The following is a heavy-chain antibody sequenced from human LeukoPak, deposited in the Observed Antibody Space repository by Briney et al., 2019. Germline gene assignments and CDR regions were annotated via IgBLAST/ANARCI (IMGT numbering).Heavy chain of an antibody. Sequence: GGSLRLSCAASGFTFGNYAMSWVRQAPGKGLEWVSGISGSGGRTDYADSVKGRYTISRDNSKNTLYLQMNSLRAEDTAVYYCAKGWFDPWGQGTLVTVSS. CDR3: AKGWFDP. CDR1: GFTFGNYA. V-gene: IGHV3-23*01. CDR2: ISGSGGRT. J-gene: IGHJ5*02.